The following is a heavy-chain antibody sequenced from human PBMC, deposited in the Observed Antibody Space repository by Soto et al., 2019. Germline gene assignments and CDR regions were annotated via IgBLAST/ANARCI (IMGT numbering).Heavy chain of an antibody. V-gene: IGHV4-34*01. CDR1: GGSFSGYY. D-gene: IGHD6-6*01. Sequence: SETLSLTCAVYGGSFSGYYWSWIRQPPGKGLEWIGEINHSGSTNYNPSLKSRVTISVDTSKNQFSLKLSSVTAADTAVYYCARKSIAARLPHYWGQGTLVTVSS. CDR2: INHSGST. CDR3: ARKSIAARLPHY. J-gene: IGHJ4*02.